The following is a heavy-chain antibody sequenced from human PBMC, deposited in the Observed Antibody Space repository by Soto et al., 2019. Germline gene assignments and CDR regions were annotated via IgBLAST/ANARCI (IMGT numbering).Heavy chain of an antibody. D-gene: IGHD3-3*01. CDR1: GFTFSSYG. Sequence: GGSLRLSCAASGFTFSSYGMHWVRQAPGKGLEWVAVISYDGSNKYYADSVKGRFTISRDNSKNTLYLQMNSLRAEDTAVYYCAKDWRITIFGVVIQYYGMDVWGQGTTVTVSS. CDR2: ISYDGSNK. CDR3: AKDWRITIFGVVIQYYGMDV. J-gene: IGHJ6*02. V-gene: IGHV3-30*18.